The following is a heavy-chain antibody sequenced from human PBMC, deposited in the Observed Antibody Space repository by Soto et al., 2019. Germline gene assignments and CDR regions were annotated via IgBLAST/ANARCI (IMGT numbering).Heavy chain of an antibody. Sequence: GGSLRLSCAASGFTFDDYAMHWVRQAPGKGLEWVSGISWNSGSIGYADSVKGRFTISRDNAKNSLYLQMNSLRAEDTALYYCAKDLDRVAGPRKYYYCYGMDVWGQGTTVTVSS. CDR1: GFTFDDYA. D-gene: IGHD6-19*01. J-gene: IGHJ6*02. CDR3: AKDLDRVAGPRKYYYCYGMDV. CDR2: ISWNSGSI. V-gene: IGHV3-9*01.